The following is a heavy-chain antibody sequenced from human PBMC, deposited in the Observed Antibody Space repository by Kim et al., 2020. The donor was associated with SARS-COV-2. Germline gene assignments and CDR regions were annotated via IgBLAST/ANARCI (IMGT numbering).Heavy chain of an antibody. J-gene: IGHJ3*02. V-gene: IGHV4-34*01. CDR1: GGSFSGYY. D-gene: IGHD3-10*01. CDR2: INHSGST. Sequence: SETLSLTCAVYGGSFSGYYWSWIRQPPGKGLEWIGEINHSGSTNYNPSLKSRVTISVDTSKNQFSLKLSSVTAADTAVYYCARGGDYYGSGSYLWFALAFDIWGQGTMVTVSS. CDR3: ARGGDYYGSGSYLWFALAFDI.